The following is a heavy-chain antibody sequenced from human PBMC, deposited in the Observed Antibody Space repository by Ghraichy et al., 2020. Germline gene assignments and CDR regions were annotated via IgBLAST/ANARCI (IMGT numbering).Heavy chain of an antibody. Sequence: GGSLRLSCAASGFTFSSYSMNWVRQAPGKGLEWVSSISSSSSYIYYADSVKGRFTISRDNAKNSLYLQMNSLRAEDTAVYYCARDRTKRSNYDFWSGYMFGYGMDVWGQGTTVTVSS. CDR1: GFTFSSYS. J-gene: IGHJ6*02. CDR2: ISSSSSYI. D-gene: IGHD3-3*01. V-gene: IGHV3-21*01. CDR3: ARDRTKRSNYDFWSGYMFGYGMDV.